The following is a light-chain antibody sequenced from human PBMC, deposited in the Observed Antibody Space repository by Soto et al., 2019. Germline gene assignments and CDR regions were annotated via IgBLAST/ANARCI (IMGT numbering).Light chain of an antibody. Sequence: EIVMTQSPATLSVSPGERVTLSCRASQSISRNLAWYHQKPGRAPTLLIFGASTTASGVPGRFSGSGSGTELAITFSILQSEDVAVYSCQQNNDCHPLYTFGQGAKLEIK. CDR3: QQNNDCHPLYT. V-gene: IGKV3-15*01. J-gene: IGKJ2*01. CDR1: QSISRN. CDR2: GAS.